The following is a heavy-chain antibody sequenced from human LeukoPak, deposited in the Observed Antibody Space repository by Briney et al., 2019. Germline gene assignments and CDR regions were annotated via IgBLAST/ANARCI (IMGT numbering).Heavy chain of an antibody. D-gene: IGHD3-22*01. J-gene: IGHJ1*01. CDR1: GYTFTSYG. V-gene: IGHV1-18*01. CDR2: ISAYNGNT. Sequence: ASVKVSCKASGYTFTSYGISWVRQAPGQGLEWMGWISAYNGNTNYAQKLQGRVTMTTDTSTSTAYMELRSLRSDDTAVYYCARAIMDSSGYYPEHFQHWGQGTLVTVSS. CDR3: ARAIMDSSGYYPEHFQH.